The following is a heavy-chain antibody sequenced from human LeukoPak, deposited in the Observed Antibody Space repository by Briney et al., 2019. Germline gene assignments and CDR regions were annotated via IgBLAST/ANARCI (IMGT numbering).Heavy chain of an antibody. J-gene: IGHJ4*02. CDR3: ARVRRIVVVTAIHQFDY. CDR1: GYTFTSYG. D-gene: IGHD2-21*02. CDR2: ISAYNGNT. V-gene: IGHV1-18*04. Sequence: GASVKVSCKASGYTFTSYGISWVRQAPGQGLEWMGWISAYNGNTNYAQKLQGRVTMTTDTSTSTAYMELRSLRSDDTAVYYCARVRRIVVVTAIHQFDYWGQGTLVTVSS.